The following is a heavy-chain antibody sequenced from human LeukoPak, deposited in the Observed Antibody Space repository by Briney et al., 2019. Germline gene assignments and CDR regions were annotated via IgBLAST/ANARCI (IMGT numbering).Heavy chain of an antibody. CDR3: TRHRAEMATISDDAFDM. CDR1: GSSIGTYS. Sequence: SETLSLTCTVSGSSIGTYSWSWIRQPPGQGLEWVGYIYTSGSTHYNPSLKSRVTTSLDTSKNQFSLRLSSVTAADTAVFYCTRHRAEMATISDDAFDMWGQGTMVTVSS. CDR2: IYTSGST. D-gene: IGHD5-24*01. V-gene: IGHV4-4*09. J-gene: IGHJ3*02.